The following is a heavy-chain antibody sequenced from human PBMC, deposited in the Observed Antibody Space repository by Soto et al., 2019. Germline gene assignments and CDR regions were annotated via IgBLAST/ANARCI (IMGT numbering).Heavy chain of an antibody. J-gene: IGHJ2*01. D-gene: IGHD5-12*01. CDR3: ARGNHRWLQLWYFDL. Sequence: QVQLVQSGAEVKKPGSSVKVSCKASGGTFSNYPISWVRQAPGQGLEWMGGIIPIFGTVNYAQKCQGRVTIPADESTSTAYMELSSLRSEDTAVYYCARGNHRWLQLWYFDLWGRGTLVTVSS. CDR1: GGTFSNYP. CDR2: IIPIFGTV. V-gene: IGHV1-69*12.